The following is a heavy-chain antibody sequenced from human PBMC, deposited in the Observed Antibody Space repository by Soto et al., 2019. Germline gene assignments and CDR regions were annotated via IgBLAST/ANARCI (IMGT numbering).Heavy chain of an antibody. V-gene: IGHV5-51*01. CDR2: IDPGDSDT. Sequence: GESLKISCKASGYSFTNYRIGWVRQMPGKGLEWMGTIDPGDSDTRCSPSFQGQVTFSVDKSINTAYLHWTSLTASDTALYYCAIQHPLDSSAWYNWGQETRFTVS. CDR1: GYSFTNYR. CDR3: AIQHPLDSSAWYN. D-gene: IGHD6-19*01. J-gene: IGHJ4*02.